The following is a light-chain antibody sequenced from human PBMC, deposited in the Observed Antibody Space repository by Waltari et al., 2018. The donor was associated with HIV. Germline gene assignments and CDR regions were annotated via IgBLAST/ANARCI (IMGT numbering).Light chain of an antibody. Sequence: ENVLTQSPGNLSLSPGERATLSCRASQSVSSSYLVWYQQKPGQAPRLLIYGASSRATGIPDRFSGSGSGTDFTLTIRRLEPEDFAVYYCQQFGSSPYTFGQGTKLEIK. CDR2: GAS. CDR1: QSVSSSY. V-gene: IGKV3-20*01. CDR3: QQFGSSPYT. J-gene: IGKJ2*01.